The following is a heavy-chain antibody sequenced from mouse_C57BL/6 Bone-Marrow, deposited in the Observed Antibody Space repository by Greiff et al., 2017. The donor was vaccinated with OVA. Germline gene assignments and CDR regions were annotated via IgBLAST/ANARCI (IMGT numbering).Heavy chain of an antibody. CDR3: ARRNYYGSSRGTWFAY. CDR1: GYAFTNYL. Sequence: QVQLQHSGAELVRPGTSVKVSCKASGYAFTNYLIEWVKQRPGQGLEWIGVINPGSGGTNYNEKFKGKATLTADKSSSTAYMQLSSLTSEDSAVYFCARRNYYGSSRGTWFAYWGQGTLVTVSA. D-gene: IGHD1-1*01. J-gene: IGHJ3*01. CDR2: INPGSGGT. V-gene: IGHV1-54*01.